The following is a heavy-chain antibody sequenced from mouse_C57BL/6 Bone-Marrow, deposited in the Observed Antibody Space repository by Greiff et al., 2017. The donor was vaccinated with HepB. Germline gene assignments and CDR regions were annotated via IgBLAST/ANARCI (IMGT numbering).Heavy chain of an antibody. CDR1: GYTFTDYN. D-gene: IGHD1-1*01. V-gene: IGHV1-18*01. CDR3: ARWVITTVPLFAY. Sequence: VQLQQSGPELVKPGASVKIPCKASGYTFTDYNMDWVKQSHGKSLEWIGDINPNNGGTIYNQKFKGKATLTVDKSSSTAYMELRSLTSEDTAVYYCARWVITTVPLFAYWGQGTLVTVSA. J-gene: IGHJ3*01. CDR2: INPNNGGT.